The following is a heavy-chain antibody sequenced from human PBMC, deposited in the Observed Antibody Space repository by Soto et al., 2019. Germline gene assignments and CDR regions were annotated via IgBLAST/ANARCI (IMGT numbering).Heavy chain of an antibody. J-gene: IGHJ6*02. CDR1: GGTSSSYA. CDR3: ARESRSSPFMDV. D-gene: IGHD2-2*01. V-gene: IGHV1-69*13. CDR2: IIPIFGTA. Sequence: WASVKVSCKASGGTSSSYAISWVRQAPGQGLEWMGGIIPIFGTANYAQKFQGRVTITADESTSTAYMELSSLRSEDTAVYYCARESRSSPFMDVWGQGTTVTSP.